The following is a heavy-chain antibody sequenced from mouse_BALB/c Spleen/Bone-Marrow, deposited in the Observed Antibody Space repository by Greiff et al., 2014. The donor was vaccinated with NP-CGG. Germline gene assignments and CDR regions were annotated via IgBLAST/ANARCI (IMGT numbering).Heavy chain of an antibody. Sequence: ESGPELVKPGASVKMSCKASGYTFTSYVMHWVKQKPGQGLEWIGYITPYNDGTKYNEKFKGKATLTSDKSSSTAYMELSSLTSEDSAVYYCARSGRYDGFAYWGQGTLVTVSA. CDR2: ITPYNDGT. J-gene: IGHJ3*01. D-gene: IGHD2-14*01. CDR3: ARSGRYDGFAY. V-gene: IGHV1-14*01. CDR1: GYTFTSYV.